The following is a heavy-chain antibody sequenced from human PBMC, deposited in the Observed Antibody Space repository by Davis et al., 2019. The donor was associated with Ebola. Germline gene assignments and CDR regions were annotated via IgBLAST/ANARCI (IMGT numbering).Heavy chain of an antibody. CDR2: IGGDSTYR. J-gene: IGHJ4*02. Sequence: PGGSLRLSCAASGFTFSTFSMNWVRQSPGKGLEWVSSIGGDSTYRYYAPSVKGRFTISRDNTKSSLYLHMNSLTAEDTAMYYCTRRPSVALQGGGGISDSWGQGTLVTVSS. D-gene: IGHD6-19*01. CDR1: GFTFSTFS. V-gene: IGHV3-21*01. CDR3: TRRPSVALQGGGGISDS.